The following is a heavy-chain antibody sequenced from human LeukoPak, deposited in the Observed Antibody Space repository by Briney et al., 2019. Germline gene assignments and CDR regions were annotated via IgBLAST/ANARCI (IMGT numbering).Heavy chain of an antibody. J-gene: IGHJ4*02. CDR1: GYTLTELS. D-gene: IGHD3-22*01. V-gene: IGHV1-24*01. CDR2: FDPEDGET. Sequence: GASVKVSCKVSGYTLTELSMHWVRQAPGKGLEWMGGFDPEDGETIYAQKFQGRVTITADESTSTAYMELSSLRSEDTAVYYCARVYDSSGYYYALDYWGQGTLVTVSS. CDR3: ARVYDSSGYYYALDY.